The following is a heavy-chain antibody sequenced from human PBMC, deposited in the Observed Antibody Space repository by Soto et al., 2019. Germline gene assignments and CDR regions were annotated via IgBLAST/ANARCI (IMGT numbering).Heavy chain of an antibody. J-gene: IGHJ4*02. Sequence: QVQLQQWGAGLLKPSETLSLTCAVYGGSFSGYYWSWIRQPPGKGLERNGEINHSGSTNYNPSLKSRVTISVDTSKNQFSLKLISVTAADTAVYYCARGFYDYGSGSEQLNDYWGRGTLVTVCS. D-gene: IGHD3-10*01. CDR1: GGSFSGYY. CDR3: ARGFYDYGSGSEQLNDY. V-gene: IGHV4-34*01. CDR2: INHSGST.